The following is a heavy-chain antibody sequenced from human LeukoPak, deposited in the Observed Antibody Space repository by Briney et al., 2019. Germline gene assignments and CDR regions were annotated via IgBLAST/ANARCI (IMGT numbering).Heavy chain of an antibody. J-gene: IGHJ4*02. D-gene: IGHD1-26*01. CDR2: IYYSGST. Sequence: SETLSLTCTVSGGSIGSYYWSWIRQSPGKGLEWIGYIYYSGSTNYNPSLKSRVTISVDSSKSQFSLKLSSVNAADTAVYYCARWEQGPTTWSFDYWGQGTLVTVSS. V-gene: IGHV4-59*01. CDR3: ARWEQGPTTWSFDY. CDR1: GGSIGSYY.